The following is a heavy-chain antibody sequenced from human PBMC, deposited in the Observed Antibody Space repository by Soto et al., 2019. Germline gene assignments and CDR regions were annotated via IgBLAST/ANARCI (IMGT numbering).Heavy chain of an antibody. CDR3: AREWGLLPYYVMNV. CDR1: GDSVTSGSHY. Sequence: KSSETLSLTCIVSGDSVTSGSHYWTWLRQPPGKGLEWIGYISYTGRTKYNPSLQSRVTISVDTSKNDFSLNLSSVTAADTAVYFCAREWGLLPYYVMNVWGHGTAVTVSS. V-gene: IGHV4-61*03. D-gene: IGHD7-27*01. J-gene: IGHJ6*02. CDR2: ISYTGRT.